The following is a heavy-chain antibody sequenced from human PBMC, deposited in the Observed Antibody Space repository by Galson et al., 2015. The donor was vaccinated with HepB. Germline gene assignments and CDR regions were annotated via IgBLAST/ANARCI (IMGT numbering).Heavy chain of an antibody. CDR2: ISGSGGST. CDR3: APLEDYYDSSGYFDY. CDR1: GFTFSSYA. Sequence: SLRLSCAASGFTFSSYAMSWVRQAPGKGLEWVSAISGSGGSTYYADSVKGRFTISRDNSKNTLYLQMNSLRAEDTAVYYCAPLEDYYDSSGYFDYWGQGTLVTVSS. J-gene: IGHJ4*02. D-gene: IGHD3-22*01. V-gene: IGHV3-23*01.